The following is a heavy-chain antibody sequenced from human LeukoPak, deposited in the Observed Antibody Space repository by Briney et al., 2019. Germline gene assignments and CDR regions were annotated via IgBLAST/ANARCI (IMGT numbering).Heavy chain of an antibody. CDR2: ISAYNGNT. V-gene: IGHV1-18*01. CDR1: GYTFTSYG. D-gene: IGHD4-17*01. Sequence: ASVKVSCKASGYTFTSYGISWVRQAPGQVLEWMGWISAYNGNTNYAQKLQGRVTMTTDTSTSTAYMELRSLRSDDTAVYYCARGRPLTLTTVFDYWGQGTLVTVSS. CDR3: ARGRPLTLTTVFDY. J-gene: IGHJ4*02.